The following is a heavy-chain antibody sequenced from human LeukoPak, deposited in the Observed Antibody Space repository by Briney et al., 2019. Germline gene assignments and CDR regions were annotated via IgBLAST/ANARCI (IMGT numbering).Heavy chain of an antibody. CDR2: TYQRSKWCN. V-gene: IGHV6-1*01. CDR1: GDSVSINSAA. CDR3: ARSPSPYSSGWYFDY. J-gene: IGHJ4*02. Sequence: SQTLSLTCAISGDSVSINSAAWNWIRQSPSRGLEWLGRTYQRSKWCNDYAVSVKSRITISPDISKNQFSLQLNSVTPEDTAVYYCARSPSPYSSGWYFDYWGQGTLVTVSS. D-gene: IGHD6-19*01.